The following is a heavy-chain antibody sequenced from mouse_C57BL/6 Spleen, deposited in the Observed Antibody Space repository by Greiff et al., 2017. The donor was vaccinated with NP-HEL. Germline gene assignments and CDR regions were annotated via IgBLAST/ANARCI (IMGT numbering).Heavy chain of an antibody. D-gene: IGHD1-1*02. CDR1: GYTFTSYW. J-gene: IGHJ1*03. CDR2: IDPSDSET. Sequence: QVQLQQPGAELVRPGSSVKLSCKASGYTFTSYWMHWVKQRPIQGLEWIGNIDPSDSETHSNQKFKDKATLTVDKSSSTAYMQLSSLTCEDSAVYYCARWGGGDWYFDVWGTGTTVTVSS. CDR3: ARWGGGDWYFDV. V-gene: IGHV1-52*01.